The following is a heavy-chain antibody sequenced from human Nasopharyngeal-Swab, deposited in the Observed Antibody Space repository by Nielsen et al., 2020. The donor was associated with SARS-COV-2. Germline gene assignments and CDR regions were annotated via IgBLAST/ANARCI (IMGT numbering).Heavy chain of an antibody. D-gene: IGHD2-15*01. Sequence: GESLKISCAASGFTFSSYGMHWVRQAPGKGLEWVAVISYDGSNKYYADSVKGRFTISRDNSRNTLNLQMSSLRAEDTAVYYCVKDRGAHSVVVVAASWGQGTLVTVSS. CDR1: GFTFSSYG. CDR3: VKDRGAHSVVVVAAS. CDR2: ISYDGSNK. J-gene: IGHJ4*02. V-gene: IGHV3-30*18.